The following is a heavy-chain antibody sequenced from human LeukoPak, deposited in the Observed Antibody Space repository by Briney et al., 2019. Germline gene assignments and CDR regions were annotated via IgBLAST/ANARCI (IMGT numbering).Heavy chain of an antibody. CDR1: GFTFSDFY. D-gene: IGHD3-10*02. Sequence: GGSLRLSCAASGFTFSDFYMSWIRQAPGKGREWVSYISDRGTYKNYADSVKGRFTISRDTAKNSLYLQMNSLGDEDTAVYYCAKYASCSGSYRDRRSYFDYWGQGTLVTVSS. V-gene: IGHV3-11*03. CDR3: AKYASCSGSYRDRRSYFDY. J-gene: IGHJ4*02. CDR2: ISDRGTYK.